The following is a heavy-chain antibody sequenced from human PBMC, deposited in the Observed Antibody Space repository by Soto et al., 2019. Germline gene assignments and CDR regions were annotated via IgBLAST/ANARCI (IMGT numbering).Heavy chain of an antibody. V-gene: IGHV3-7*03. CDR3: ARDHLILPAHDLFYGSDV. CDR2: IPQDGSDG. CDR1: GFTLSMYS. J-gene: IGHJ6*02. D-gene: IGHD2-21*02. Sequence: DVQLKESGGGLVQPGQSLRLSCEVSGFTLSMYSMTWVRQAPGKGLEWVAKIPQDGSDGHYLDSVKGRFTISRDNAKNSVYLQMNSLRADDTAVYYCARDHLILPAHDLFYGSDVWGQGAKVTVSS.